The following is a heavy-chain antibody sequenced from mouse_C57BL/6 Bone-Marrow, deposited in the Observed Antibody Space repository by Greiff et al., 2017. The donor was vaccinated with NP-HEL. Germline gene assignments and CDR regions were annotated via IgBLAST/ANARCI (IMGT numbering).Heavy chain of an antibody. Sequence: EVKVEESGGGLVKPGGSLKLSCAASGFTFSDYGMHWVRQAPEKGLEWVAYISSGSSTIYYADTVKGRFTISRDNAKNTLFLQMTSLRSEDTAMYYCARTYYYGSPDYWGQGTTLTVSS. CDR1: GFTFSDYG. CDR2: ISSGSSTI. D-gene: IGHD1-1*01. V-gene: IGHV5-17*01. J-gene: IGHJ2*01. CDR3: ARTYYYGSPDY.